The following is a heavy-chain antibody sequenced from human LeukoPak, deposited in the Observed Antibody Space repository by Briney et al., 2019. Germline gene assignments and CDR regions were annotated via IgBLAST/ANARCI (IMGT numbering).Heavy chain of an antibody. J-gene: IGHJ5*02. V-gene: IGHV1-2*02. Sequence: EASVKVSCKASGYTFTGYYMHWVRQAPGQGLEWMGWINPNSGGTNYAQKFQGRVTMTRDTSISTAYMELRSLRSDDTAVYYCARHRSRMVRGGDWFDPWGQGTLVTVSS. CDR1: GYTFTGYY. D-gene: IGHD3-10*01. CDR2: INPNSGGT. CDR3: ARHRSRMVRGGDWFDP.